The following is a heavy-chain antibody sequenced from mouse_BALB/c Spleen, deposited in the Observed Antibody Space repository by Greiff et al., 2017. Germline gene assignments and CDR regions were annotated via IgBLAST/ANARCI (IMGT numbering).Heavy chain of an antibody. J-gene: IGHJ4*01. CDR1: GDSITSGY. CDR2: ISYSGST. V-gene: IGHV3-8*02. D-gene: IGHD1-3*01. Sequence: EVQLQQSGPRLVKPSQTLSLTCSVTGDSITSGYWNWVRKFPGNKLEYMGYISYSGSTYYNPSLKSRISITRDTSKNQYYLQLNAVTTEDTATYYCAGEEWDYYAMDYWGQGTSVTVSS. CDR3: AGEEWDYYAMDY.